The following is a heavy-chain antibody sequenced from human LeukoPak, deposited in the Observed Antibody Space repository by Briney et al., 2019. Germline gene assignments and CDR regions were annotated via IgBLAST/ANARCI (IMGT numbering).Heavy chain of an antibody. D-gene: IGHD3-9*01. CDR1: GGSFSGYY. CDR3: ARQYYDILTGYRSASDY. V-gene: IGHV4-34*01. CDR2: INHSGST. Sequence: SETLSLTCAVYGGSFSGYYWSWIRQPPGKGLEWVGEINHSGSTNYNPSLKSRVTMSVDTSKNQFSLKLSSVTAADTAVYYCARQYYDILTGYRSASDYWGQGTLVTVSS. J-gene: IGHJ4*02.